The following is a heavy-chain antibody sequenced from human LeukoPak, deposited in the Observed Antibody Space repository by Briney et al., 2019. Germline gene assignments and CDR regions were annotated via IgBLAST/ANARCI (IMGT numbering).Heavy chain of an antibody. CDR1: GDSISTSNSY. V-gene: IGHV4-39*01. CDR2: IYYSGST. Sequence: SETLSLTCTVSGDSISTSNSYWGWIRQPPGKGLEWIGSIYYSGSTYYNPSLKSRVTISVDTSKNQFSLKLSSVTAADTAVYYCARLLAATTELDYWGQGTLVTVSS. J-gene: IGHJ4*02. D-gene: IGHD2-15*01. CDR3: ARLLAATTELDY.